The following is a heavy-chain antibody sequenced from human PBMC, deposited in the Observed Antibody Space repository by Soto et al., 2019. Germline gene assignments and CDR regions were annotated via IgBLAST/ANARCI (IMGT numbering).Heavy chain of an antibody. CDR1: GFTFGTYW. CDR2: IKEDGSEL. CDR3: ARLTAAGGVDQFDY. D-gene: IGHD6-13*01. J-gene: IGHJ4*02. V-gene: IGHV3-7*05. Sequence: GGSLRLSCAASGFTFGTYWMTWVRQAPGRGLEWVANIKEDGSELYQVDSVKGRFTFSRDNAKKTLFLQMNSLRVEDKAVYYCARLTAAGGVDQFDYWGQGTLVTVSS.